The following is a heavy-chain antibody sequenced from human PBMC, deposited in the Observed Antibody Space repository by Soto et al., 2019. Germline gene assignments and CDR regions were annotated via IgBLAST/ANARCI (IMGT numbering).Heavy chain of an antibody. J-gene: IGHJ4*02. CDR3: AHNCGVDRHSVFFY. CDR2: ISGGGGSS. Sequence: EVQLLESGGGLVQPGGSLRLSCAASGFTFSNYAMSWVRQAPGKGLEWVSGISGGGGSSYYADSVKGRFTISRDNSKNTLYPDMNRLRAEDTAVSYCAHNCGVDRHSVFFYWGQGTLVIVSS. V-gene: IGHV3-23*01. CDR1: GFTFSNYA. D-gene: IGHD2-21*01.